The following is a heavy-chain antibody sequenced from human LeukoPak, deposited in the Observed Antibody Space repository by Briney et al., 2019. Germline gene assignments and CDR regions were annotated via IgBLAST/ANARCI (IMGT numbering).Heavy chain of an antibody. CDR1: GGSISSYY. V-gene: IGHV4-59*07. CDR3: ARVGYSYGYDYYYYMDV. CDR2: IYYSGST. Sequence: SDTQSLTCTVSGGSISSYYWSWIRQPPGKGLEWIGYIYYSGSTNYNPSLKSRVTISVDTSKNQFSLKLSSVTAADTAVYYCARVGYSYGYDYYYYMDVWGKGTTVTVSS. J-gene: IGHJ6*03. D-gene: IGHD5-18*01.